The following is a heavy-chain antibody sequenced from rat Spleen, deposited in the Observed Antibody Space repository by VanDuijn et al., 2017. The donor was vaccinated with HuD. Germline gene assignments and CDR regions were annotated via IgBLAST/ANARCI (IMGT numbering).Heavy chain of an antibody. D-gene: IGHD2-3*01. CDR2: ISYSGST. CDR3: ARYGGYNFDY. Sequence: EVQLQESGPGLVKPSQSLSLSCSVTGDSITSHYWGWIRKFPGNKMEWMGYISYSGSTSYNPFIKSRISIARDTSKNQFFLQLTSVATEDTATYYCARYGGYNFDYWGQGVIVTVSS. CDR1: GDSITSHY. V-gene: IGHV3-1*01. J-gene: IGHJ2*01.